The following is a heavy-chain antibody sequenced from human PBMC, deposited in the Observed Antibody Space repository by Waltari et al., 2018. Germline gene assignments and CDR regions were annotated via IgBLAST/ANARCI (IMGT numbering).Heavy chain of an antibody. CDR3: ARARHCSGGSCSRAYFDY. CDR1: GGTFSSYA. D-gene: IGHD2-15*01. CDR2: IIPIFGTA. J-gene: IGHJ4*02. V-gene: IGHV1-69*13. Sequence: QVQLVQSGAEVKKPGSSVKVSCKASGGTFSSYAISWVRQAPGQGLEWMGGIIPIFGTANYAQKFQGRVTITADESTSTAYMELSSLRSEDTAVYYCARARHCSGGSCSRAYFDYWGQGTLVTVSS.